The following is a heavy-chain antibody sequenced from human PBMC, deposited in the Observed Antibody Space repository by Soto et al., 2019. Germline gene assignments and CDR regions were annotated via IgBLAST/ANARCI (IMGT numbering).Heavy chain of an antibody. D-gene: IGHD4-4*01. J-gene: IGHJ2*01. CDR2: ISYDGSNK. CDR3: ARPLWRDDYNWGYFDL. CDR1: GFTFSSYA. V-gene: IGHV3-30-3*01. Sequence: QVQLVESGGGVVQPGRSLRLSCAASGFTFSSYAMHWVRQAPGKGLGWVAVISYDGSNKYYADSVKGRFTISRDNSKKTMYLQMNSLRTEDTAVYYCARPLWRDDYNWGYFDLWGRGTLVTVSA.